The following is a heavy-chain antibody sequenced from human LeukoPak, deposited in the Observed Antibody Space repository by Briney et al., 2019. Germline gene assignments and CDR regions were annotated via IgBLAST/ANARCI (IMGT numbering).Heavy chain of an antibody. CDR3: ARQTGSGLFILP. CDR2: IYTSGGT. Sequence: SETLSLTCTVSGGSISSYYWSWIRQPAGKGLEWIGRIYTSGGTYYNASLKSQVSISIDTSKNQFSLRLTSVTAADTAVYYCARQTGSGLFILPGGQGTLVTVSS. D-gene: IGHD3/OR15-3a*01. CDR1: GGSISSYY. J-gene: IGHJ4*02. V-gene: IGHV4-4*07.